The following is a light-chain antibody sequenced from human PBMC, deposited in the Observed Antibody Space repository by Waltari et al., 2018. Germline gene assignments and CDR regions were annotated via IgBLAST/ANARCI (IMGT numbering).Light chain of an antibody. CDR2: NTN. Sequence: QSVLTQPPSASGTPGQRVTISCSGSSSNIGNNNVNWYHQLPGTAPKLLVYNTNQRPAGVPDRFSGSKSGTSSSLAISGLQSEDEAHYYCAAWDDSVIVVFGGGTKLTVL. CDR1: SSNIGNNN. CDR3: AAWDDSVIVV. V-gene: IGLV1-44*01. J-gene: IGLJ2*01.